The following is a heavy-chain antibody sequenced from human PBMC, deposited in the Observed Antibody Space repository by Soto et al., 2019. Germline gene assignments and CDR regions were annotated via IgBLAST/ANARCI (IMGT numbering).Heavy chain of an antibody. CDR1: GFTFSSYW. CDR3: GTDEGFILGSVA. V-gene: IGHV3-7*01. Sequence: EVQLVESGGGLAQPGGSLRLSCAVSGFTFSSYWMSWVRQAPGKGLEWVANMNQDGSEKYYVDSVKGRFTISRDNAKNSLYLQMNSLRAEDTAIDYCGTDEGFILGSVAWGQGTLVTVSS. J-gene: IGHJ5*02. D-gene: IGHD3-16*01. CDR2: MNQDGSEK.